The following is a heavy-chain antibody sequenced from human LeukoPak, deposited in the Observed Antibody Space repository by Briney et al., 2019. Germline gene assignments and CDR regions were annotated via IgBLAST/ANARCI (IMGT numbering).Heavy chain of an antibody. V-gene: IGHV3-21*04. CDR3: AKSPTGGFYYFDY. CDR2: ISSSSSYT. J-gene: IGHJ4*02. CDR1: GFTFSSYS. D-gene: IGHD5-12*01. Sequence: GGSLRLSCAASGFTFSSYSMNWVRQAPGKGLEWVSSISSSSSYTYYADSVKGRFTISRDNSKNTLYLQMNSLRAEDTAVYYCAKSPTGGFYYFDYWGQGTLVTVSS.